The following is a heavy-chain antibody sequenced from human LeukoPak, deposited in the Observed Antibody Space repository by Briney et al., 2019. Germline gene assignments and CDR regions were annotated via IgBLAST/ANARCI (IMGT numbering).Heavy chain of an antibody. D-gene: IGHD6-19*01. CDR2: IIPIFGTA. CDR3: ARGGIAMAGISY. CDR1: GGTFSSYA. Sequence: SVKVSCKASGGTFSSYAISWVRQAPGQGLEWMGGIIPIFGTANYAQKFQGRVTITADESTSTAYMELSSLRSEDTAVYYCARGGIAMAGISYWGQGTLVTVSS. V-gene: IGHV1-69*01. J-gene: IGHJ4*02.